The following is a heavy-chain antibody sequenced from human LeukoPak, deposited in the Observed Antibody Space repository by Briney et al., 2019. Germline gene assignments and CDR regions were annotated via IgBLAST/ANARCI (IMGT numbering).Heavy chain of an antibody. Sequence: ASVKVSCKASGYTFTSYYMHWVRQAPGQGLEWMGIINPSGGSTSYAQKFQGRVTMTRDMSTSTVYMELSSLRSEDTAVYYCARVRPDDAFDIWGQGTMVTVSS. CDR1: GYTFTSYY. CDR3: ARVRPDDAFDI. CDR2: INPSGGST. D-gene: IGHD1-1*01. J-gene: IGHJ3*02. V-gene: IGHV1-46*01.